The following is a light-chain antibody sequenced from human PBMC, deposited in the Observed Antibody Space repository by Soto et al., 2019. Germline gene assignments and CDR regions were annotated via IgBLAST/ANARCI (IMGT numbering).Light chain of an antibody. CDR2: AAS. CDR1: QSISSY. J-gene: IGKJ5*01. CDR3: QQSYSTPVT. Sequence: DIQMTQYTSSLSASVGDRVTITCRASQSISSYLNWYQQKPGKAPKLLIYAASSLQSGVPSRFSGSGSGTDFTLTISSLQPEDFATYYCQQSYSTPVTFGQGTLLEV. V-gene: IGKV1-39*01.